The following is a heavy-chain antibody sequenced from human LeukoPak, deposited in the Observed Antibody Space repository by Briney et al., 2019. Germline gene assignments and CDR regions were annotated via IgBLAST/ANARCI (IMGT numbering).Heavy chain of an antibody. CDR3: ARSVSGSPNYYGMDV. CDR1: GYTFTSYY. D-gene: IGHD1-26*01. V-gene: IGHV1-46*01. Sequence: ASLKVSCKASGYTFTSYYMHWVRQAPGQGLEWMGIINPSGGSTSYAQKFQGRVTMTRDTSTSTVYMELSSLRSEDTAVYYCARSVSGSPNYYGMDVWGLGTTVTVSS. CDR2: INPSGGST. J-gene: IGHJ6*02.